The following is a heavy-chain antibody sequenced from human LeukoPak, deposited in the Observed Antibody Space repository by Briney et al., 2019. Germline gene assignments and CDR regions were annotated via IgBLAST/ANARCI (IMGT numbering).Heavy chain of an antibody. CDR1: CGSISGYC. CDR2: IYTSGST. CDR3: ASHTIFNWFDP. V-gene: IGHV4-4*07. J-gene: IGHJ5*02. D-gene: IGHD3-3*01. Sequence: PSETLSLTCNVSCGSISGYCWSWIRQPAGKGLEWIGRIYTSGSTNYNPSLKSRVTMSVDTSKNQFSLKLSSVTAADTAVYYCASHTIFNWFDPWGQGTLVTVSS.